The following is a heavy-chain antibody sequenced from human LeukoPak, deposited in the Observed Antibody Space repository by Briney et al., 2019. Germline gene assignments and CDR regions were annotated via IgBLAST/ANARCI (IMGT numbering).Heavy chain of an antibody. CDR2: IKQDGSEK. J-gene: IGHJ4*02. CDR1: GFTFSSYW. D-gene: IGHD1-26*01. CDR3: ARGAINSGSYDAYFDY. Sequence: PGGSLRLSCAASGFTFSSYWMSWVRQAPGKGLEWVANIKQDGSEKYYVDSVKGRFTISRDNAKNSLYLQMNSLRAEDTAVYYCARGAINSGSYDAYFDYWGQGTLVTVSS. V-gene: IGHV3-7*01.